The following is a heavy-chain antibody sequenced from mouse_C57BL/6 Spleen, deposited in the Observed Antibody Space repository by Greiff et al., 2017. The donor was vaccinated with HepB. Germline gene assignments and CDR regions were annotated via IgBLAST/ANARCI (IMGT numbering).Heavy chain of an antibody. J-gene: IGHJ3*01. Sequence: EVKLMESGGGLVKPGGSLKLSCAASGFTFSSYAMSWVRQTPEKRLEWVATISDGGSYTYYPDNVKGRFTISRDNAKNNLYLQMSHLKSEDTAMYYCARPGLSAWFAYWGQGTLVTVSA. D-gene: IGHD3-2*02. CDR3: ARPGLSAWFAY. V-gene: IGHV5-4*03. CDR2: ISDGGSYT. CDR1: GFTFSSYA.